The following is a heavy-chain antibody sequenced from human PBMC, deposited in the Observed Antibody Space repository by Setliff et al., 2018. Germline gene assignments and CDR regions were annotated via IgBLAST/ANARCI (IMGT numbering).Heavy chain of an antibody. CDR3: ARTYCGGDCYPSPFDY. V-gene: IGHV1-18*01. D-gene: IGHD2-21*02. Sequence: ASVKVSCKASGYTFTSYGISWVRQAPGQGLEWMGWISAYNGNTNYAQKLQGRVTMTTDTSTSTAYMEPRSLRSDDTAVYYCARTYCGGDCYPSPFDYWGQGTLVTVSS. J-gene: IGHJ4*02. CDR1: GYTFTSYG. CDR2: ISAYNGNT.